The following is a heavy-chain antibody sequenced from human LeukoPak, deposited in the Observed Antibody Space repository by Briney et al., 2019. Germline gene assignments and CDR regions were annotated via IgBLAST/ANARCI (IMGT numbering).Heavy chain of an antibody. J-gene: IGHJ4*02. CDR3: ARDTGNYVWGSYRLYYFDY. CDR1: GGSFSGYY. V-gene: IGHV4-34*01. Sequence: SETLSLTCAVYGGSFSGYYWSWIRQPPGKGLEWIGEINHSGSTNYNPSLKSRVTMSVDTSKNQFSLKLSSVTAADTAVYYCARDTGNYVWGSYRLYYFDYWGQGTLVTVSS. D-gene: IGHD3-16*02. CDR2: INHSGST.